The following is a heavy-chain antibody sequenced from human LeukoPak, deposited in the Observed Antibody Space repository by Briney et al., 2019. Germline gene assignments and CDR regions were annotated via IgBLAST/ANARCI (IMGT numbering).Heavy chain of an antibody. J-gene: IGHJ5*02. CDR3: ARQAHVRYPRWFDP. V-gene: IGHV4-34*01. CDR2: INRSGST. CDR1: GGSFSGYL. Sequence: PSETLSLTCAIYGGSFSGYLWSWFRQPPGKGLEWIGEINRSGSTNYNSSLSLKSRVTISVDTSKNQFSLKLSSVTAADTAVYYCARQAHVRYPRWFDPWGQGTLVTVSS. D-gene: IGHD1-1*01.